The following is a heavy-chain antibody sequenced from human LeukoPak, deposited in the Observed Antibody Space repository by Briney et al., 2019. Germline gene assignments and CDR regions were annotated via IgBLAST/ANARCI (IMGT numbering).Heavy chain of an antibody. CDR1: GYTFTGYY. CDR3: ARVLDSSGTDAFDI. D-gene: IGHD3-22*01. J-gene: IGHJ3*02. V-gene: IGHV1-2*02. CDR2: INPNSGGT. Sequence: ASVKVSCKASGYTFTGYYMHWVRQAPGQGLEWMGWINPNSGGTNYAQKFQGRVTMTTDTSTSTAYMELRSLRSDDTAVYYCARVLDSSGTDAFDIWGQGTMVTVSS.